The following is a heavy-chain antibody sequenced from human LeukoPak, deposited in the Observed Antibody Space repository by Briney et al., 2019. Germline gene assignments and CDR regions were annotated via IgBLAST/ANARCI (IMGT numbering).Heavy chain of an antibody. J-gene: IGHJ5*02. CDR1: GVSISSHY. V-gene: IGHV4-59*11. D-gene: IGHD4-17*01. Sequence: SETLSLTCSVSGVSISSHYWSWIRQPPGKGLEWIGYIYYSGSTKYNPSLKSRVTISVDTYKNQYSLKLSTVTAADTAVYYCARGGTTVTPGLLWFDPWGQGTLVTVSS. CDR2: IYYSGST. CDR3: ARGGTTVTPGLLWFDP.